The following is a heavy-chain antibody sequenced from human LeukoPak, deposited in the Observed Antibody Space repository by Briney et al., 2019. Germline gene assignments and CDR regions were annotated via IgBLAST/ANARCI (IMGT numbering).Heavy chain of an antibody. V-gene: IGHV1-69*01. CDR1: GGTFSSYA. J-gene: IGHJ5*02. CDR2: IIPIFGTA. CDR3: ARHPPLWAENNNWFDP. Sequence: ASVKVSCKASGGTFSSYAISWVRQAPGQGLEWMGGIIPIFGTANYAQKFRGRVTITADESTSTAYMELSSLRSEDTAVYYCARHPPLWAENNNWFDPWGQGTLVTVSS. D-gene: IGHD2/OR15-2a*01.